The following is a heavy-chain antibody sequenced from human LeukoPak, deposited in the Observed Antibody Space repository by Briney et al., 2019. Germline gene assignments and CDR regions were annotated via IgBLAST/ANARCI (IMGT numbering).Heavy chain of an antibody. V-gene: IGHV3-30*03. D-gene: IGHD2-2*01. CDR3: ARHPSRGIVVVPAAPFDY. CDR1: GFTFSSYG. J-gene: IGHJ4*02. Sequence: GGSLRLSCAASGFTFSSYGMHWVRQAPGKGLEWVAVISYDGSNKYYADSVKGRFTISRDNSKNTLYLQMNSLRAEDTAVYYCARHPSRGIVVVPAAPFDYWGQGTLVTVSS. CDR2: ISYDGSNK.